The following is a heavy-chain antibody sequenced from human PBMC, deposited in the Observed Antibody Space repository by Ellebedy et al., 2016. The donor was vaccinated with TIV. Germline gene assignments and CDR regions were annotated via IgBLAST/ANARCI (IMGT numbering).Heavy chain of an antibody. CDR2: ISNDGRSK. CDR3: APGGTNKVKKGFAY. D-gene: IGHD1/OR15-1a*01. J-gene: IGHJ4*02. V-gene: IGHV3-30*03. Sequence: GESLKISCVTSGFTFSDYGMHWVRQAPGKGLEWVANISNDGRSKKHGDSVRGRFTISRDNSKTTLYLQMDSLRDDDTAVYYCAPGGTNKVKKGFAYWGQGTVVTVSS. CDR1: GFTFSDYG.